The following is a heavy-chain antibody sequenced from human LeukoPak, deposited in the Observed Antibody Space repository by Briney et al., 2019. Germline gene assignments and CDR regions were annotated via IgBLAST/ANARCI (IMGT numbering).Heavy chain of an antibody. J-gene: IGHJ4*02. CDR1: GFTVSSSY. V-gene: IGHV3-53*01. Sequence: GGSLRLSCAASGFTVSSSYMAWVRQAPGKGLEWDSVIYTGGSTYYADSVKGRFTISRDNSKNTLYLQMNSLRAEDTAVYYCARDLRGFIDYWGQGTLVTVSS. D-gene: IGHD5-12*01. CDR3: ARDLRGFIDY. CDR2: IYTGGST.